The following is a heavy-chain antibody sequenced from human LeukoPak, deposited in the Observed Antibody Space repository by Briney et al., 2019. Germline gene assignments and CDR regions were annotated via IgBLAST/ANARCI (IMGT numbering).Heavy chain of an antibody. Sequence: GGSLRLSCAASGISFSSSHMHWVRQAPGKGLEWVAFIRYDGSNKYYADSVKGRFTISRDNSKNTLYLQMNSLRAEDTAVYYCARVGGGDGSGWSTTDYWGQGTLVTISS. D-gene: IGHD6-19*01. J-gene: IGHJ4*02. CDR1: GISFSSSH. V-gene: IGHV3-30*02. CDR2: IRYDGSNK. CDR3: ARVGGGDGSGWSTTDY.